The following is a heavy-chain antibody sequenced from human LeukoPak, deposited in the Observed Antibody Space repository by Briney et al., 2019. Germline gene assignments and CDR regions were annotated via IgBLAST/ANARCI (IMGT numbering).Heavy chain of an antibody. D-gene: IGHD3-10*01. J-gene: IGHJ4*02. CDR3: ARGLLWFGKRYFDY. CDR2: MNPNSGNT. Sequence: ASVKVSCKASGYTFTSYDINWVRQATGQGLEWMGWMNPNSGNTGYAQKLQGRVTMTRNTSISTAYMELSSLRSEDTAVYYCARGLLWFGKRYFDYWGQGTLVTVSS. V-gene: IGHV1-8*01. CDR1: GYTFTSYD.